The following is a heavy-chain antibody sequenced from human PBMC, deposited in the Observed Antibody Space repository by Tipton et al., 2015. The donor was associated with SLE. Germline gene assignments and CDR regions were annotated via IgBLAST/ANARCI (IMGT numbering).Heavy chain of an antibody. D-gene: IGHD2/OR15-2a*01. V-gene: IGHV4-61*09. CDR1: GGSISSGSYY. CDR2: IYTSGST. CDR3: ASILLGQFDY. J-gene: IGHJ4*02. Sequence: TLSLTCTVSGGSISSGSYYWSWIRQPAGKGLEWIGHIYTSGSTNYNPSLKSRVTISVDTSKNQFSLKLSSVPAADPAGYYCASILLGQFDYWGQGTLVTVSS.